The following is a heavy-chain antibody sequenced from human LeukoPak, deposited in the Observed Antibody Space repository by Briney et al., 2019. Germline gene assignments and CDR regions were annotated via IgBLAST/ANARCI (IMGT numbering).Heavy chain of an antibody. J-gene: IGHJ5*02. CDR1: GYTFATYG. V-gene: IGHV1-18*01. CDR3: ARTVGSNYRWFDP. D-gene: IGHD1-26*01. Sequence: ASVKVSCKASGYTFATYGISWVRRAPGQGLEWMGWISAYNGNTNYAQKFQGRVTMTTDTSTSTAYMELRSLRSDDTAVYYCARTVGSNYRWFDPWGQGTLVTVSS. CDR2: ISAYNGNT.